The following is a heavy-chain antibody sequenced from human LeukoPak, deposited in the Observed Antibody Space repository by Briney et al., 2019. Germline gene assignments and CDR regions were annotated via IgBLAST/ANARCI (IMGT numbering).Heavy chain of an antibody. CDR1: GFTFSSYW. Sequence: GGSLRLSCAASGFTFSSYWMSWVRQAPGKGLEWVASIKQDGSEKYYVDSVKGRFTISRDNAKNSLYLQMNSLRAEDTAVYYCARERGMYYYGSGSYYYFDYRGQGTLVTVSS. CDR2: IKQDGSEK. CDR3: ARERGMYYYGSGSYYYFDY. D-gene: IGHD3-10*01. V-gene: IGHV3-7*01. J-gene: IGHJ4*02.